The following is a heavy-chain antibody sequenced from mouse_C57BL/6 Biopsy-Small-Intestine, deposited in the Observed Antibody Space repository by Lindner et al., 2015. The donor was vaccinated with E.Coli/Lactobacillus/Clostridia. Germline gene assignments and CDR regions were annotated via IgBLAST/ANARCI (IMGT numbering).Heavy chain of an antibody. D-gene: IGHD2-3*01. CDR2: ISSGSSTT. CDR3: ARRERDGYYFDY. V-gene: IGHV5-17*01. CDR1: GFTFSDYG. Sequence: VQLQESGGGLVKPGGSLKLSCAASGFTFSDYGMHWVRQTPEKGLEWVAYISSGSSTTYYADTVKGRFTISRDNAKNTLFLQMTSLRSEDTAMYYCARRERDGYYFDYWGQGTTLTVSS. J-gene: IGHJ2*01.